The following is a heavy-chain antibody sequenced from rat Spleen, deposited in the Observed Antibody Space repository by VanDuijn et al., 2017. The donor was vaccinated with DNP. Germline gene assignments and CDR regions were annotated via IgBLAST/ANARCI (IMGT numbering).Heavy chain of an antibody. CDR2: ISYDGSTT. J-gene: IGHJ2*01. CDR1: GFTFSDYN. V-gene: IGHV5-7*01. Sequence: EVQLVESGGGLVQPGRSLKLSCVVSGFTFSDYNMAWVRQAPKKGLEWVATISYDGSTTYYRYSVKGRFTISRDNAKSTLYLQMDSLRSEDTATNYCARLYRYNYFDYWGQGVMVTVSS. D-gene: IGHD1-5*01. CDR3: ARLYRYNYFDY.